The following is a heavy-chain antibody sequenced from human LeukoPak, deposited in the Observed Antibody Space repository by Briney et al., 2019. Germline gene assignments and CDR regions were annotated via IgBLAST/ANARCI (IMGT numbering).Heavy chain of an antibody. D-gene: IGHD6-13*01. V-gene: IGHV3-7*01. CDR3: ARTAAGGTFYYYFHMDV. Sequence: AGGSLRLSCAASRFTFSSYWMSWVRQAPGKGLEWLANIKQDGSEKYYVDSVKGRFTISRDNAKNSLYLQMNSLRAEDTAVYYCARTAAGGTFYYYFHMDVWGKGTTVTVSS. J-gene: IGHJ6*03. CDR1: RFTFSSYW. CDR2: IKQDGSEK.